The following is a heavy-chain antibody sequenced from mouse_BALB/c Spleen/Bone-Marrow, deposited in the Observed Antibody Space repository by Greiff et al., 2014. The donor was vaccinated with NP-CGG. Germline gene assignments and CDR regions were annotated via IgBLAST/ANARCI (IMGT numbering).Heavy chain of an antibody. D-gene: IGHD5-1*01. V-gene: IGHV1S81*02. J-gene: IGHJ4*01. CDR2: INPSNGGT. CDR1: GYTFTNYY. CDR3: TRLPH. Sequence: QVQLKESGAELVKPGASVKLSCRASGYTFTNYYMYWVKQGPGQGLEWIGEINPSNGGTNFNEKFESKATLTVDKSSSTAYMQLSSLTSEDSAVYYCTRLPHWGQGTSVTVSS.